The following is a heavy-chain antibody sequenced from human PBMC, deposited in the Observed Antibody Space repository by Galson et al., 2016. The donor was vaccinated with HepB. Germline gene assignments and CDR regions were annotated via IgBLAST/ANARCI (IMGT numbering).Heavy chain of an antibody. D-gene: IGHD6-13*01. CDR3: PRLRGIWGSSGYGGDMDV. J-gene: IGHJ6*03. CDR1: GDSISSSSYF. CDR2: IDYRGST. V-gene: IGHV4-39*01. Sequence: SETLSLTCIVSGDSISSSSYFWGWIRQPPGKGLEWIGTIDYRGSTSYNPSPQRRVTISVDPSKNQFSLKLNSVTATDTAVYYCPRLRGIWGSSGYGGDMDVWGKGTTVTVSS.